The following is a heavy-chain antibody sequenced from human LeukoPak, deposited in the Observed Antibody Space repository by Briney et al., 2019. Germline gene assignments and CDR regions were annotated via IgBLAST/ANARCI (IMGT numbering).Heavy chain of an antibody. CDR2: ISAYNGNT. D-gene: IGHD1-26*01. V-gene: IGHV1-18*01. CDR1: GFTFTSYG. Sequence: GGSLRLSCAASGFTFTSYGVSWVRQAPGQGLEWMGWISAYNGNTNYAQKLQGRVTMTTDTSTSTAYMELRSLRSDDTAVYYCARDLVELYDIWGQGTMVTVSS. CDR3: ARDLVELYDI. J-gene: IGHJ3*02.